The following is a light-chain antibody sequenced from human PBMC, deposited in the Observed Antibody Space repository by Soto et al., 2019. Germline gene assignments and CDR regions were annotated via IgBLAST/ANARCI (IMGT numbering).Light chain of an antibody. V-gene: IGKV3-15*01. CDR2: GAS. Sequence: EIVMTQSPATLSVSPGARATLSCRASQSVGSDLVWYRQKPGQAPGVLIYGASNRATGVPDRFSGSESGTVGTLTISSLQSDDGAVYYCQQYLDWPRTFGQGTKVDIK. CDR1: QSVGSD. CDR3: QQYLDWPRT. J-gene: IGKJ1*01.